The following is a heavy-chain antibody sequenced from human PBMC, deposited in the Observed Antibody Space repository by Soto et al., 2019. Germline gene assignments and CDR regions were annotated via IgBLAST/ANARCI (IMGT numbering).Heavy chain of an antibody. CDR1: GYTLTELS. J-gene: IGHJ4*02. CDR3: ASWLYKEQSFDY. V-gene: IGHV1-24*01. CDR2: FDPEDGET. Sequence: ASVKVSCKVSGYTLTELSMHWVRQAPGKGLEWMGGFDPEDGETIYAQKFQGRVTMTEDTSTDTAYMELSSLRSEDTAVYYCASWLYKEQSFDYWGQGTLVTVSS. D-gene: IGHD3-9*01.